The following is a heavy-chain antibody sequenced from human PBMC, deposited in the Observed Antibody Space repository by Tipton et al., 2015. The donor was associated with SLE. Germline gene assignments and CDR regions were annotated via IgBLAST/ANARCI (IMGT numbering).Heavy chain of an antibody. J-gene: IGHJ4*02. V-gene: IGHV3-30*03. CDR1: GFTFDDYA. Sequence: SLRLSCAASGFTFDDYAMRWVRQAPGKGLEWVAVISYDGSNKYYADSVKGRFTISRDNSKNTLYLQMNSLRAEDTAVYYCARDLRGAAAPFDYWGQGTLVTVSS. D-gene: IGHD2-2*01. CDR2: ISYDGSNK. CDR3: ARDLRGAAAPFDY.